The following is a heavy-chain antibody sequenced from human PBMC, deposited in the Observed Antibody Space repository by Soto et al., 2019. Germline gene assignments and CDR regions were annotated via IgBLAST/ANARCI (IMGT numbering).Heavy chain of an antibody. V-gene: IGHV4-34*01. CDR3: ARIYGSGSYYNLGALDY. Sequence: QVQLQQWGAGLLKPSETLSLTCAVYGGSFSGYYWSWIRQPPGKGLEWIGEINHSGSTNYNPSLKSRVTISVDPSKNQFCLKLSSVTAADTAVYYCARIYGSGSYYNLGALDYWGQGTLVTVSS. J-gene: IGHJ4*02. D-gene: IGHD3-10*01. CDR2: INHSGST. CDR1: GGSFSGYY.